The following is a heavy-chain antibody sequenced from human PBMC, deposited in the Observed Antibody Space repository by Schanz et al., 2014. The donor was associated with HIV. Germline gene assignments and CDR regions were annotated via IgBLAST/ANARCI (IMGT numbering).Heavy chain of an antibody. CDR1: GFTFNNYG. J-gene: IGHJ6*02. Sequence: DVQLVESGGGLVKRGGSLRLSCAASGFTFNNYGVNWVRQAPGKGLEWISSISSNTNYINYADSVKGRFTISRDNAKNPLYLQMNSMRFADTAVYYCVRDAASHSYGSTMDVWGQGTTVTVSS. V-gene: IGHV3-21*01. D-gene: IGHD5-18*01. CDR3: VRDAASHSYGSTMDV. CDR2: ISSNTNYI.